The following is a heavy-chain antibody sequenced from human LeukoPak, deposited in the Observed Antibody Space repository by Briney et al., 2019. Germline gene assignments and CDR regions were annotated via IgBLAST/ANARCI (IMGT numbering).Heavy chain of an antibody. CDR3: ARLRVYYDFWSGPDY. CDR1: GYSFTTYW. J-gene: IGHJ4*02. CDR2: VFPGDSNT. D-gene: IGHD3-3*01. Sequence: GESPKISCKTSGYSFTTYWIAWVRQMPGKGLEWMGIVFPGDSNTKYSPSFQGQVTVSADKSISTAYLQWSSLKASDTAMYYCARLRVYYDFWSGPDYWGQGTLVTVSS. V-gene: IGHV5-51*01.